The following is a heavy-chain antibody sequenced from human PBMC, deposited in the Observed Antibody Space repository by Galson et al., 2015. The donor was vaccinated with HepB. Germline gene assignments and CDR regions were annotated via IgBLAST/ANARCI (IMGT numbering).Heavy chain of an antibody. CDR1: GGTFSSYA. Sequence: SVKVSCKASGGTFSSYAISWVRQAPGQGLEWMGGIIPIFGTANYAQKFQGRVTITADKSTSTAYMELSSLRSEDTAVYYCAREIGKQQLASLFYYYYYGMDVWGQGTTVTVSS. V-gene: IGHV1-69*06. CDR2: IIPIFGTA. D-gene: IGHD6-13*01. J-gene: IGHJ6*02. CDR3: AREIGKQQLASLFYYYYYGMDV.